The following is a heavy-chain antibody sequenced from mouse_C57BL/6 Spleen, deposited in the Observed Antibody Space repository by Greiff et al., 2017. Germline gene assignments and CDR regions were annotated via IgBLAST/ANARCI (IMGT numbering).Heavy chain of an antibody. V-gene: IGHV1-64*01. J-gene: IGHJ3*01. CDR3: ARGYYGSSYVLFAY. CDR1: GYTFTSYW. CDR2: IHPNSGST. D-gene: IGHD1-1*01. Sequence: QVQLKQPGAELVKPGASVKLSCKASGYTFTSYWMHWVKQRPGQGLEWIGMIHPNSGSTNYNEKFKSKATLTVDKSSSTAYMQLSSLTSEDSAVYYCARGYYGSSYVLFAYWGQGTLVTVSA.